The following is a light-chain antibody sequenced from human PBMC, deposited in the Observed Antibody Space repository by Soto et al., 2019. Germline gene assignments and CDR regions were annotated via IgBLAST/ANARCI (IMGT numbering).Light chain of an antibody. CDR3: QRYKSWPRRT. Sequence: EIVMTQSPATLSVSPGERATLSCMASQSVSSNLAWYQEKPGQAPRLLIYGAPTRATGIPPRFSGSESGTEFKLTISGRHCQDFAVYYCQRYKSWPRRTLGQGPKLQI. CDR2: GAP. V-gene: IGKV3-15*01. CDR1: QSVSSN. J-gene: IGKJ2*01.